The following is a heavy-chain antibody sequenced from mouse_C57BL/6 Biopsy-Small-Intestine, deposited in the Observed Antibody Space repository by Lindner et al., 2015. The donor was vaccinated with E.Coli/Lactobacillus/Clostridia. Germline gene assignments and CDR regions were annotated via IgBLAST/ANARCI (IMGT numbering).Heavy chain of an antibody. J-gene: IGHJ2*01. D-gene: IGHD3-2*02. V-gene: IGHV1-31*01. CDR2: IYPYNGIS. CDR3: ARSEGSSGFFDY. Sequence: VXLQESGPELVKPGASVKISCKASGYSFTGYYMHWVKQSHGDILDWIGFIYPYNGISSYNHKFKGKATLTVDKSSSTAYMELRSLTSEDSAVYYCARSEGSSGFFDYWGLGTTLTVSS. CDR1: GYSFTGYY.